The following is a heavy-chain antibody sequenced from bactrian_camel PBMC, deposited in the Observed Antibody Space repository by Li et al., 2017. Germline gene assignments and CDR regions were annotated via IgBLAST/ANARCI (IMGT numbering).Heavy chain of an antibody. J-gene: IGHJ4*01. D-gene: IGHD1*01. CDR1: DSTYDRGYC. V-gene: IGHV3S55*01. CDR2: ICGSGYT. Sequence: VQLVESGGGSVQAGGSLTLSCAASDSTYDRGYCMAWFRQAPGKEREGVAAICGSGYTDYAGSVAGRFTVSKDNAKNALYLQMDSLKPEDTAMYYCAAGSLRFCNLARHLYHYFGQGTQVTVS. CDR3: AAGSLRFCNLARHLYHY.